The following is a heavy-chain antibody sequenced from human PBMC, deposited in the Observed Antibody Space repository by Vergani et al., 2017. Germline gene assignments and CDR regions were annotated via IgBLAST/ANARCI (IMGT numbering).Heavy chain of an antibody. Sequence: QVQLQESGPGLLKPSQTLSLTCSVAGDSISSGNYYWNWIRQPAGKGLEWMGRIYSSGSTSYNPSIKSLITMSLDTSKNQFSLSLSSVTAADTAVYYCARGTFLHAFDNWGQGTVVTVSS. D-gene: IGHD1-26*01. J-gene: IGHJ3*02. CDR3: ARGTFLHAFDN. CDR2: IYSSGST. CDR1: GDSISSGNYY. V-gene: IGHV4-61*02.